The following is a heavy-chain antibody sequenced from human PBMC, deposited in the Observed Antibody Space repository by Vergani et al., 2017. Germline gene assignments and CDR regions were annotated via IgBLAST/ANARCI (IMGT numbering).Heavy chain of an antibody. CDR2: IYYSGST. D-gene: IGHD5-12*01. CDR1: GGSISSSSYY. Sequence: QLQLQESGPGLVKPSETLSLTCTVSGGSISSSSYYWGWIRQPPGKGLEWIGSIYYSGSTYYNPSLKSRVTISVDTSKNQFSLKLSSVTAADTAVYYCAIGGYSGYDYVLPDYWGQGTLVTVSS. CDR3: AIGGYSGYDYVLPDY. V-gene: IGHV4-39*07. J-gene: IGHJ4*02.